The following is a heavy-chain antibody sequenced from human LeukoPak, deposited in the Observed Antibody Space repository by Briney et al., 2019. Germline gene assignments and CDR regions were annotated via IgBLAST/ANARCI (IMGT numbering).Heavy chain of an antibody. Sequence: GGSLRLSCAASGFTFSSYSMNWVRQAPGKGLEWVSSISSSSSYIYYADSVKGRFTISRDNAKNSLYLQMNSLRAEDTAVYYCARDVAVAGTGEAVYYYYGMDVWGQGTTVTVSS. V-gene: IGHV3-21*01. CDR3: ARDVAVAGTGEAVYYYYGMDV. D-gene: IGHD6-19*01. J-gene: IGHJ6*02. CDR2: ISSSSSYI. CDR1: GFTFSSYS.